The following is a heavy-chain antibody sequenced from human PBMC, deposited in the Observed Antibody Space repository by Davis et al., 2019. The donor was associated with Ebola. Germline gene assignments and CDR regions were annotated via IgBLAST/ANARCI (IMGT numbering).Heavy chain of an antibody. D-gene: IGHD1-26*01. Sequence: AASVKVSCKASGGTFSTYTISWVRQAPGQGLEWMGRIIPILGLVNYAQKFQGRVTITADKSTSTAYMELSSLRSEDTAVYYCARDLVGPTSEDDYWGQGTLVTVSS. V-gene: IGHV1-69*04. J-gene: IGHJ4*02. CDR1: GGTFSTYT. CDR2: IIPILGLV. CDR3: ARDLVGPTSEDDY.